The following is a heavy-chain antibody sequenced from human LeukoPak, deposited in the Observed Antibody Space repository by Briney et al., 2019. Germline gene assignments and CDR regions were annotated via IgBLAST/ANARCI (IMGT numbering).Heavy chain of an antibody. V-gene: IGHV4-59*01. J-gene: IGHJ3*02. D-gene: IGHD1-26*01. CDR2: IYYSGST. Sequence: PSETLSLTCTVSGGSISSYYWSWIRQPPGKGLEWIGYIYYSGSTNYNPSLKSRVTMSVDTSKNQFSLKLSSVTAADTAFYYCARYIVSYPHDAFDIWGQGTMVTVSS. CDR3: ARYIVSYPHDAFDI. CDR1: GGSISSYY.